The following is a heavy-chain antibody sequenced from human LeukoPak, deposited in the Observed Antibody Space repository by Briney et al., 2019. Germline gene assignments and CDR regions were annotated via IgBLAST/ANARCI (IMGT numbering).Heavy chain of an antibody. D-gene: IGHD3-10*01. CDR1: GGSISSSSYY. CDR2: IYYSGST. V-gene: IGHV4-39*01. CDR3: ARHVGRGGITMVRGVTNWFDP. J-gene: IGHJ5*02. Sequence: PSETLSLTCTDSGGSISSSSYYWGWIRQPPGKGLEWIGSIYYSGSTNYNPSLKSRVTISVDTSKNQFSLKLSSVTAADTAVYYCARHVGRGGITMVRGVTNWFDPWGQGTLVTVSS.